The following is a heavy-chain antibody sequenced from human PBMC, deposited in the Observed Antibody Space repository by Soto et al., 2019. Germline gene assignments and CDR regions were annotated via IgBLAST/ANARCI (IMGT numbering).Heavy chain of an antibody. CDR3: AREGPGTSNWYVDS. V-gene: IGHV3-11*05. Sequence: PGRSLRLSCAASGFTFSDFYMSWIRQAPGKGLEWLSYISTSSSYISYADSVKGRFTISRDNAKNSLYLQMNRLRVEDTAVYYCAREGPGTSNWYVDSWGQGTLVTVSS. CDR1: GFTFSDFY. J-gene: IGHJ4*02. CDR2: ISTSSSYI. D-gene: IGHD6-13*01.